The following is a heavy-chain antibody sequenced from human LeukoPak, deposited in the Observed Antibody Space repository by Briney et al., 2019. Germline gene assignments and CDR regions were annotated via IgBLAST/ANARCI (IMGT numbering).Heavy chain of an antibody. V-gene: IGHV3-23*01. CDR2: INANSGTT. J-gene: IGHJ5*01. Sequence: GGSLRLSCTASGFALSVYAMSWLGQPPGKGLEWVSTINANSGTTSYAASVRGRFTISRDNSKNTLYLQLNTLRADDTATYYCAKPISGGLAVTADWFHPWGQGTLVVVSS. D-gene: IGHD6-19*01. CDR3: AKPISGGLAVTADWFHP. CDR1: GFALSVYA.